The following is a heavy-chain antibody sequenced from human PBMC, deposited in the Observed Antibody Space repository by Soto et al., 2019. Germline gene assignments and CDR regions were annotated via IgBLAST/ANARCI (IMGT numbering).Heavy chain of an antibody. D-gene: IGHD3-10*01. CDR3: ARNYYGSGLDY. J-gene: IGHJ4*02. CDR2: IYYSGST. CDR1: GGSISSSRYY. V-gene: IGHV4-39*01. Sequence: SETLSLTCTVSGGSISSSRYYWGWIRQPPGKGLEWIGSIYYSGSTYYNPSLKSRVTISVDTSKNQFSLKLSSVTAADTAVYYCARNYYGSGLDYWGQGTLVTVSS.